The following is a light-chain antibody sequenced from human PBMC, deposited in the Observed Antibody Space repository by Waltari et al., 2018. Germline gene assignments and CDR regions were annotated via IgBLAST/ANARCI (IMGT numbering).Light chain of an antibody. Sequence: QSALTQPRSVSGSPGQSVTISCAGTGSDGGDFTSVSWYQQHPGKAPKLVIFDVTKRPSGVPDRFSGSKSGTSASLTVSGLQAEDEADYYCCSYAGIWVFGGGTKLTVL. J-gene: IGLJ3*02. CDR3: CSYAGIWV. V-gene: IGLV2-11*01. CDR2: DVT. CDR1: GSDGGDFTS.